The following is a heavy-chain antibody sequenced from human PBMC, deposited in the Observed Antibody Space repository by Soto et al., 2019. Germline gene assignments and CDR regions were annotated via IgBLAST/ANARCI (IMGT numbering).Heavy chain of an antibody. Sequence: SETLSLTCTVSGGSISSSSYYWGWIRQPPGKGLEWIGSIYYSGSTYYNPSLKSRVTISVDTSKNQFSLKLSSVTAADTAVYYCARQGGDYYGSGSYYYYYYMDVWGKGTTVTVSS. J-gene: IGHJ6*03. CDR3: ARQGGDYYGSGSYYYYYYMDV. CDR2: IYYSGST. CDR1: GGSISSSSYY. D-gene: IGHD3-10*01. V-gene: IGHV4-39*01.